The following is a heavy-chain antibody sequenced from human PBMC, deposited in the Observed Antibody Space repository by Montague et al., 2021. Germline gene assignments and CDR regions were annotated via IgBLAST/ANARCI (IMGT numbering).Heavy chain of an antibody. CDR2: IQSGGYT. CDR3: ARALVVSASRHYYGLDV. V-gene: IGHV3-66*01. CDR1: GFSVNNMF. Sequence: SLRLSCAASGFSVNNMFMTWVRQAPGKGLEWVSTIQSGGYTDYADSVKGRFTITRDNAENFLHLQMNSLRAEDTAVYYCARALVVSASRHYYGLDVWGQGTTVTVSS. J-gene: IGHJ6*02. D-gene: IGHD2-15*01.